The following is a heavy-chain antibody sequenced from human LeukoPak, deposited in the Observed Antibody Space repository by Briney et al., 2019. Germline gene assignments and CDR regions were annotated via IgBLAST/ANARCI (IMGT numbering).Heavy chain of an antibody. D-gene: IGHD2/OR15-2a*01. J-gene: IGHJ6*02. CDR2: ISWNSGSI. Sequence: GGSLRLSCAASGLTFDDYAMHWVWQAPGKGLEWGSGISWNSGSIGYADSVKGRFTISRDNSKNTLYLQMNSLRAEDTAVYYCAKDRNRLTYYGMDVWGQGTTVTVSS. V-gene: IGHV3-9*01. CDR3: AKDRNRLTYYGMDV. CDR1: GLTFDDYA.